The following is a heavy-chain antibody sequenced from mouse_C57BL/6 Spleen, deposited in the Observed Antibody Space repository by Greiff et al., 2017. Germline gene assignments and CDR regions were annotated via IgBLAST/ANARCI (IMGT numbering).Heavy chain of an antibody. V-gene: IGHV5-17*01. CDR2: ISSGSSTI. CDR1: GFTFSDYG. Sequence: EVKLMESGGGLVKPGGSLKLSCAASGFTFSDYGMHWVRQAPEKGLEWVAYISSGSSTIYYADTVKGRFTISRDNAKNTLFLQMTSLRSADTAMYYCARGRFPAMDYWGQGTSVTVSS. J-gene: IGHJ4*01. CDR3: ARGRFPAMDY.